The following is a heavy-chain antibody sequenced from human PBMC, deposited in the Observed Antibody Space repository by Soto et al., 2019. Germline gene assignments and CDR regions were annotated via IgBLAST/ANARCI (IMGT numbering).Heavy chain of an antibody. Sequence: EVQLVQSGAEVKKPGESLRISCKGSGYSFTSYWISWVRQMPGKGLEWMGRIDPSDSYTNYSPSFQGHVTISADKSISTAYLQWSSLKASDTAMYYCARGYYDFWSGYYTEIIGNDYWGQGTLVTVSS. CDR1: GYSFTSYW. CDR2: IDPSDSYT. D-gene: IGHD3-3*01. J-gene: IGHJ4*02. V-gene: IGHV5-10-1*03. CDR3: ARGYYDFWSGYYTEIIGNDY.